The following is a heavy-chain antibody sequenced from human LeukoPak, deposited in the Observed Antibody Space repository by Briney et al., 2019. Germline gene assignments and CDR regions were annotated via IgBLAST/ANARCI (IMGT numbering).Heavy chain of an antibody. CDR1: GGSLSGYY. CDR2: VNHSGST. CDR3: ARGALDAFDI. Sequence: PSETLSLTCAVYGGSLSGYYWSWIRQPPGKGLEWIGEVNHSGSTNYNPSLKSRVIISIDTSKTHFSLDLSSLTAADTAVYYCARGALDAFDIWGQGTMVTVSS. V-gene: IGHV4-34*01. J-gene: IGHJ3*02.